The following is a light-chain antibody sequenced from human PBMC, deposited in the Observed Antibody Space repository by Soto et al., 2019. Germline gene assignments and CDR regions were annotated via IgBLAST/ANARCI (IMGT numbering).Light chain of an antibody. CDR3: QQYSSYPLT. Sequence: DIQMTQSPSTLSASVGDRVTITCRASQSFNNWLAWYQQKPGKAPKLLIYKASSLESGVPSRFSGSGSGTEFTLTISSLQPDDSASYYCQQYSSYPLTFGGGTKVEIK. CDR1: QSFNNW. V-gene: IGKV1-5*03. CDR2: KAS. J-gene: IGKJ4*01.